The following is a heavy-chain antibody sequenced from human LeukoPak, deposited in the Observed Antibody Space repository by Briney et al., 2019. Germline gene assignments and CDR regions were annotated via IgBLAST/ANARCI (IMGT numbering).Heavy chain of an antibody. CDR2: IYHSGST. Sequence: SETLSLTCAVSGYSISSGYYWGWIRQPPGKGLEWIGSIYHSGSTYYNPSLKSRVTISVDTSKNQFSLKLSSVTAADTAVYYCARHLGAVAAHYIDYWGQGTLVTVSS. D-gene: IGHD6-19*01. V-gene: IGHV4-38-2*01. J-gene: IGHJ4*02. CDR3: ARHLGAVAAHYIDY. CDR1: GYSISSGYY.